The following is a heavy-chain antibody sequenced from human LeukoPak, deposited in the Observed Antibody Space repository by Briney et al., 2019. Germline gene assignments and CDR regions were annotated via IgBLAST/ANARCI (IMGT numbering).Heavy chain of an antibody. V-gene: IGHV4-4*07. CDR2: IYTSGST. Sequence: SETLSLTCTVSGGSISTYYWSWIRQPAGKGLEWIGRIYTSGSTNYNPSLKSRVTMSVDTSKNQFSLKLSSVTAADTAVYYCARVSSSWYQDWYFDLWGRGTLVTVSS. D-gene: IGHD6-13*01. CDR3: ARVSSSWYQDWYFDL. CDR1: GGSISTYY. J-gene: IGHJ2*01.